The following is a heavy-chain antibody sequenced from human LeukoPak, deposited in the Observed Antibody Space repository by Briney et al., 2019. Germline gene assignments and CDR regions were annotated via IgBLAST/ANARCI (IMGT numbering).Heavy chain of an antibody. J-gene: IGHJ4*02. V-gene: IGHV1-2*02. Sequence: ASVKVSCKASGYTFTGYYMHWVRQAPGQGPEWMGWINPNSGGTNYAQKFQGRVTMTRDTSISTAYMELSRLRSDDTAVYYCARTNYDFWSGYYPDWGQGTLVTVSS. CDR3: ARTNYDFWSGYYPD. CDR1: GYTFTGYY. D-gene: IGHD3-3*01. CDR2: INPNSGGT.